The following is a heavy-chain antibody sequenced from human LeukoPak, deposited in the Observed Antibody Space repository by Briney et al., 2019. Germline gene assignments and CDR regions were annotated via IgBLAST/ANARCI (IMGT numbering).Heavy chain of an antibody. D-gene: IGHD6-19*01. CDR2: MSFDGSHT. V-gene: IGHV3-30*03. CDR1: GFTFSSYG. Sequence: GRSLRLSCAASGFTFSSYGMHWVRQAPGKGLEWVAVMSFDGSHTYYADSVKGRFTISRDNSKNTLYLQMNSLRAEDTAVYYCALNRGSGWYFHYWGQGTLVTVSS. J-gene: IGHJ4*02. CDR3: ALNRGSGWYFHY.